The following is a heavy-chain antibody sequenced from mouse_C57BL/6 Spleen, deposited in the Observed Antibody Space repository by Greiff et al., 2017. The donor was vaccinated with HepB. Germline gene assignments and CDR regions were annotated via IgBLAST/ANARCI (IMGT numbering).Heavy chain of an antibody. CDR2: ISYDGSN. CDR1: GYSITSGYY. V-gene: IGHV3-6*01. D-gene: IGHD3-2*02. CDR3: ARDRSSGYGYFDY. Sequence: EVKLQESGPGLVKPSQSLSLTCSVTGYSITSGYYWNWIRQFPGNKLEWMGYISYDGSNNYNPSLKNRISITRDTSKNQFFLKLNSLTTEDTATYYCARDRSSGYGYFDYWGQGTTLTVSS. J-gene: IGHJ2*01.